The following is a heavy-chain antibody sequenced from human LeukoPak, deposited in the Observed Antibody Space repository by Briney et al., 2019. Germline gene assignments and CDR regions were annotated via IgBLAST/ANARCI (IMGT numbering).Heavy chain of an antibody. V-gene: IGHV4-34*01. CDR1: GGSFSGYY. J-gene: IGHJ4*02. D-gene: IGHD2-2*01. CDR3: ARGPYCSSTSCYLHGSRSYDY. Sequence: SETLSLTRAVYGGSFSGYYWSWIRQPPGKGLEWIGEINHSGSTNYNPSLKSRVTISVDTSKNQFSLKLSSVTAADTAVYYCARGPYCSSTSCYLHGSRSYDYWGQGTLVTVSS. CDR2: INHSGST.